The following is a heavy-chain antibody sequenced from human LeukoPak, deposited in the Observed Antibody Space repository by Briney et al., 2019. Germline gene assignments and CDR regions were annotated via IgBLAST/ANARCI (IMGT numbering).Heavy chain of an antibody. Sequence: SETLSLTCTVSGGSISSYYWGWIRQPPGKGLEWIGYIYYSGSTNYNPSLKSRVTISVDTSKNQFSLKLSSVTAADTAVYYCARYREAAIRYYYYYMDVWGKGTTVTVSS. J-gene: IGHJ6*03. CDR2: IYYSGST. CDR1: GGSISSYY. V-gene: IGHV4-59*01. D-gene: IGHD2-2*01. CDR3: ARYREAAIRYYYYYMDV.